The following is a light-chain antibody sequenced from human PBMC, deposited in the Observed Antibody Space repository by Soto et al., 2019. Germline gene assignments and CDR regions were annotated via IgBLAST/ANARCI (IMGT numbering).Light chain of an antibody. CDR3: QHFGRSPLT. CDR2: STS. V-gene: IGKV3-20*01. Sequence: VLTQSPGTLSLSPGERATLSCRASQSVDRSDIAWYQQKPGQAPRLLIYSTSIRAAGIPDRFSVSGSGTDFSLTIRRLEPEDFAVYYCQHFGRSPLTFGGGTKVEIK. J-gene: IGKJ4*01. CDR1: QSVDRSD.